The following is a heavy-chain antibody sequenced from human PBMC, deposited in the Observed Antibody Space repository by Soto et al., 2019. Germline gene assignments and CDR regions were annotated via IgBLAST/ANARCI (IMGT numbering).Heavy chain of an antibody. V-gene: IGHV5-51*01. CDR2: IYPGDSDT. CDR1: GYSFTSYW. CDR3: AKETTAYCGGDCQINWFDP. D-gene: IGHD2-21*02. Sequence: AGESLKISCKGSGYSFTSYWIGWVRQMPGKGLEWMGIIYPGDSDTRYSPSFQGQVTISADKSISPAYLQWSSLKASDTAMYYCAKETTAYCGGDCQINWFDPWGQGTLVTVSS. J-gene: IGHJ5*02.